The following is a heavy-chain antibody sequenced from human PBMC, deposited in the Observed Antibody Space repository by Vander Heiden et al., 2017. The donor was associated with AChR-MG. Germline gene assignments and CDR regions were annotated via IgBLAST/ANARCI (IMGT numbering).Heavy chain of an antibody. V-gene: IGHV3-23*01. J-gene: IGHJ1*01. CDR3: AKDPWRTVVTVRFWYFQH. D-gene: IGHD2-15*01. CDR1: GFPFSSHA. CDR2: ISGSGGST. Sequence: EVQLLESGGGLVQPGGSLRLSCAASGFPFSSHAMSWVRQAPGKGLEWVSAISGSGGSTDYADSVKGRFTISRDNSKNTLYLQMNSLRAEDTAVYYCAKDPWRTVVTVRFWYFQHWGQGTLVTVSS.